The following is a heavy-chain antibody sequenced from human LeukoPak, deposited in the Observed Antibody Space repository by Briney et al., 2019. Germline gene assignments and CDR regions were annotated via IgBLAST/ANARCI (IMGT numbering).Heavy chain of an antibody. J-gene: IGHJ3*02. CDR3: ARAPFRYGSGSPGAFDI. Sequence: ASVKVSYKASGYTFTGYYMHWVRQAPGQGLEWVGWINPNSGGTNYAQKFQGWVTMTRDTSISTAYMELSRLRSDDTAVYYCARAPFRYGSGSPGAFDIWGQGTMVTVSS. D-gene: IGHD3-10*01. CDR1: GYTFTGYY. CDR2: INPNSGGT. V-gene: IGHV1-2*04.